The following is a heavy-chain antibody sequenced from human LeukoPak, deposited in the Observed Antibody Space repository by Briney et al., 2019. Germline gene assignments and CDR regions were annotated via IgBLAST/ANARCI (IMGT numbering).Heavy chain of an antibody. CDR1: GFTFSSYG. J-gene: IGHJ3*02. CDR2: IRYDGSNK. D-gene: IGHD6-13*01. Sequence: GGSLRLSCAASGFTFSSYGRHWVRQAPGKGLEWVAFIRYDGSNKYYADSVKGRFTISRDNSKHTLYLQMNSLRAEDTAVYYCATIAAAGLDAFDIWGQGTMVTVSS. V-gene: IGHV3-30*02. CDR3: ATIAAAGLDAFDI.